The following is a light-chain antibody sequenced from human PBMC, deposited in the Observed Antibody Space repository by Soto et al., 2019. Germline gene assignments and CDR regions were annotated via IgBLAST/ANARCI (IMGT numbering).Light chain of an antibody. Sequence: EIVLTQSPATLSLSPGERATLSCRASQSVSSYLAWYQQKPGQAPRLLMYDASNRATGIPARFSGSGSGTAFTLTISSLEPEDFAVYYCQQRSNWSPLTFGGGTKVEIK. CDR1: QSVSSY. CDR2: DAS. CDR3: QQRSNWSPLT. V-gene: IGKV3-11*01. J-gene: IGKJ4*01.